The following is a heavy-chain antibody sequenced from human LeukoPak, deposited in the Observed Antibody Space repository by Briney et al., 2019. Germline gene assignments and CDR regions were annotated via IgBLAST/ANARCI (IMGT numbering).Heavy chain of an antibody. V-gene: IGHV1-46*01. CDR3: ARDIGDSSYPPSLYFDY. CDR1: GYTFTSYY. CDR2: INPSGGST. J-gene: IGHJ4*02. D-gene: IGHD2-15*01. Sequence: ASVKVSCKASGYTFTSYYMHWVRQAPGQGLEWMGLINPSGGSTSYAQKFQGRVTMTRDTSTGTVYMELSSLRSEDTAVYYCARDIGDSSYPPSLYFDYWGQGTLVTVSS.